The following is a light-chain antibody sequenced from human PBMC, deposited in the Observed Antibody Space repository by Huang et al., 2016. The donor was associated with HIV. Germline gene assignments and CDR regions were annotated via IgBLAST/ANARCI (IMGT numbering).Light chain of an antibody. CDR2: DAS. CDR1: QSVNSY. J-gene: IGKJ5*01. V-gene: IGKV3-11*01. CDR3: QQRKYWPPIT. Sequence: ETVLTQSPATLSLSPGERATLSCRASQSVNSYLAWYQQKPAQTPRLLIYDASNRANGIPARFSGSGSGTDFTLTISSLEPEDFAVYYCQQRKYWPPITFGQGTRLEIK.